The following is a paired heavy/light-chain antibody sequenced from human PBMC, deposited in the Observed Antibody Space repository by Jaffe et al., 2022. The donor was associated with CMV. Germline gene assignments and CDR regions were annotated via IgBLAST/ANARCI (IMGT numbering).Heavy chain of an antibody. CDR1: GFMFNGYA. J-gene: IGHJ4*02. Sequence: EVQLVESGGGLVQPGGSLRLSCAASGFMFNGYAMSWVRQAPGKGLEWVSVISGGGGNIYYADSVKGRFIISRDNSKNTLYLQMSSLRAEDTAVYYCAKANDFWSRYQSSDYWGQGTLVTVSS. CDR2: ISGGGGNI. D-gene: IGHD3-3*01. CDR3: AKANDFWSRYQSSDY. V-gene: IGHV3-23*04.
Light chain of an antibody. Sequence: EIVLTQSPGTLSLSPGERATLSCRASQSVSNYLAWYQQRPGQAPRLLIYDASKRATGIPARFSGSGSGTDFTLTITRLEPEDFAVYYCQQRSNWPRITFGQGTRLEIE. J-gene: IGKJ5*01. CDR1: QSVSNY. V-gene: IGKV3-11*01. CDR3: QQRSNWPRIT. CDR2: DAS.